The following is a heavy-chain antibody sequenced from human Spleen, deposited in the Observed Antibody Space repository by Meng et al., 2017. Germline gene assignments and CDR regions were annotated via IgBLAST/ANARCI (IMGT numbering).Heavy chain of an antibody. V-gene: IGHV3-23*01. CDR3: AKAHYDSRVLDAFDI. CDR2: ISNSGHTT. CDR1: GFPFGSYS. J-gene: IGHJ3*02. D-gene: IGHD3-22*01. Sequence: GESLKISCAASGFPFGSYSLNWVRQPPGKGLEWVSTISNSGHTTYYADSVKGRFTFSRDNSKNTLYLQMNSLRAEDTADYYCAKAHYDSRVLDAFDIWGQGTMVTVSS.